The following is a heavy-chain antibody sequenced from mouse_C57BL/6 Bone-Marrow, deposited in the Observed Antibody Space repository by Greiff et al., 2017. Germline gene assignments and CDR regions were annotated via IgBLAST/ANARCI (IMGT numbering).Heavy chain of an antibody. Sequence: DVMLVESGGGLVQPGGSLKLSCAASGFTFSDYYMYWVRQTPEKRLEWVAYISNGGGSTYYPDTVKGRFTISRDNAKNTLYLQMSRLKSEDTAMYYCARHSLPPDWYAMDYWGQGTSVTVSS. CDR3: ARHSLPPDWYAMDY. J-gene: IGHJ4*01. D-gene: IGHD5-5*01. CDR2: ISNGGGST. V-gene: IGHV5-12*01. CDR1: GFTFSDYY.